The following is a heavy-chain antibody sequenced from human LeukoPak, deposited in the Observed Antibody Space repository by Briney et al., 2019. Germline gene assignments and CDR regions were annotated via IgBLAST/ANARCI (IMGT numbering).Heavy chain of an antibody. Sequence: GGSLRLSCAASGFTFSDYWMSWVRQAPGKGLEWVANIKQDGSEKYYVDSVEGRFTVSRDNAKNSLYLQMNSLRAEDTAVYYCARDWEYWGQGTLVTVSS. CDR3: ARDWEY. V-gene: IGHV3-7*01. CDR2: IKQDGSEK. J-gene: IGHJ4*02. CDR1: GFTFSDYW. D-gene: IGHD1-26*01.